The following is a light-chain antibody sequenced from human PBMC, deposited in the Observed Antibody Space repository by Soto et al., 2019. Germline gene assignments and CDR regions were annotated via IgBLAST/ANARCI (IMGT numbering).Light chain of an antibody. CDR2: AAS. CDR3: LPYNGPPLS. V-gene: IGKV1-27*01. CDR1: QGLGNY. Sequence: DMQMTQSPSSMSASVGDRVTITCRASQGLGNYLAWYQQKPVKAPKLLIYAASTLQSGVPPRFSGSGSGTDFTLTISGLQPEDIANYYCLPYNGPPLSLGGGTKVEI. J-gene: IGKJ4*01.